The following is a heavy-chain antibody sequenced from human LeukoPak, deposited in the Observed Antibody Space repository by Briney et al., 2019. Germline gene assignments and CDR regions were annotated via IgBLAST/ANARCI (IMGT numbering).Heavy chain of an antibody. CDR3: AKDIDSGFSGTPCYFDY. CDR1: GFTFDDYA. Sequence: GGSLRLSCAASGFTFDDYAMHWVRQAPGKGLEWVSGISWNSGSISYADSVKGRFTISRDNAKNSLYLQMNSLRAEDMALYYCAKDIDSGFSGTPCYFDYWGQGTLVTVSS. CDR2: ISWNSGSI. D-gene: IGHD2/OR15-2a*01. V-gene: IGHV3-9*03. J-gene: IGHJ4*02.